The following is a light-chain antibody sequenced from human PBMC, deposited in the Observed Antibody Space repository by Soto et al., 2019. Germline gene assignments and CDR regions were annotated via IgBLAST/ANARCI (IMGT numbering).Light chain of an antibody. CDR1: QSVSSSY. V-gene: IGKV3-20*01. J-gene: IGKJ1*01. CDR2: GAS. CDR3: QHYGSSRT. Sequence: EIVLTQSPGTLSLSPGERATLSCRASQSVSSSYLAWYQQKPGQAPRLLIYGASSRATGIPDRFSGSGSGTDFTLTISRLEPEDSAVYYCQHYGSSRTFGLGTKVEIK.